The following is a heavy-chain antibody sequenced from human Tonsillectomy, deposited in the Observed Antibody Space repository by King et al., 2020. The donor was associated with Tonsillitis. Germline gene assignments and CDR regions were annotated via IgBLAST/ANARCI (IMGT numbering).Heavy chain of an antibody. Sequence: VQLVQSGGGLVQPGGSLRLSWAASGFTFRSYWIHWVPQAPGKGLVVVSRINSDGSSTSYADSVKGRFPISRDNAKNTLYLQMNSLRAEDTAVYYCAREYYYDSSGYYYPLDAFDIWGQGTMVTVSS. CDR1: GFTFRSYW. CDR2: INSDGSST. J-gene: IGHJ3*02. D-gene: IGHD3-22*01. CDR3: AREYYYDSSGYYYPLDAFDI. V-gene: IGHV3-74*01.